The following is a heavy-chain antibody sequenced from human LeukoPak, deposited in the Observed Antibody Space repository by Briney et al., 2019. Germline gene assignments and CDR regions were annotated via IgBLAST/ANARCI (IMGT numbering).Heavy chain of an antibody. J-gene: IGHJ6*02. D-gene: IGHD4-11*01. Sequence: ASVKVSCKASGYTFTGYYIHWVRQAPGQGLEWMGWINPNSGGTNYAQNFQGRVTMTRDTSISTAYMELSRLRSDDTAVYYCARGSPLTTDYYSYGMDVWGQGTSVTVSS. CDR2: INPNSGGT. CDR1: GYTFTGYY. CDR3: ARGSPLTTDYYSYGMDV. V-gene: IGHV1-2*02.